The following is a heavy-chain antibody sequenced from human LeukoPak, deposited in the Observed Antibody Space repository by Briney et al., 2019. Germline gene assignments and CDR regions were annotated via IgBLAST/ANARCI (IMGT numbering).Heavy chain of an antibody. CDR2: IYYSGSA. V-gene: IGHV4-59*01. CDR3: AGDYGGTLDY. D-gene: IGHD4-23*01. J-gene: IGHJ4*02. Sequence: KASETLSLTCTVSGGSISGYYWSWIRQPPGKGLEWIGYIYYSGSAKYNPSLKSRVTISVDTSKNQFSLKLSSVTAADTAVYYCAGDYGGTLDYWGQGTLVTVPS. CDR1: GGSISGYY.